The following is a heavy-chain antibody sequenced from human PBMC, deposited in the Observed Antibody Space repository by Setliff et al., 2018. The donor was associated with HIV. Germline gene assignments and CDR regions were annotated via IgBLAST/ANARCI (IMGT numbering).Heavy chain of an antibody. J-gene: IGHJ4*02. CDR3: ARPAPRGYSYGHYYFDY. CDR1: GVSISSGSYY. D-gene: IGHD5-18*01. Sequence: PSETLSLTCTVSGVSISSGSYYWSRVRQPAGKGLEWIGHIYTSGSTNYNPSLKSRVTISVDTSKNQFSLKLSSVTAADTAVYYCARPAPRGYSYGHYYFDYWGQGTLVTVSS. V-gene: IGHV4-61*09. CDR2: IYTSGST.